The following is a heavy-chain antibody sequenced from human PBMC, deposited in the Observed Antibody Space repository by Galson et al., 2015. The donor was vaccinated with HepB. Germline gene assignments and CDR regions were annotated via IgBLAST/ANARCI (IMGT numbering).Heavy chain of an antibody. CDR3: AKDIGNWGYYGSGSYYFGAFDI. V-gene: IGHV3-9*01. J-gene: IGHJ3*02. D-gene: IGHD3-10*01. CDR1: GFTFDDYA. CDR2: ISWNSGSI. Sequence: SLRLSCATSGFTFDDYAMHWVRQAPGKGLEWVSGISWNSGSIGYADSVKGRFTISRDNAKNSLYLQMNSLRAEDTALYYCAKDIGNWGYYGSGSYYFGAFDIWGQGTMVTVSS.